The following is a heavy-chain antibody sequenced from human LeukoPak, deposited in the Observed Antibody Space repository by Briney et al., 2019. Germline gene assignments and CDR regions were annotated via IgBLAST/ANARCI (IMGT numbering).Heavy chain of an antibody. Sequence: GVSLRLSCAASGFTFSSYDMHWVRQGTGKGREWVSAIDTAGNTWYAGSVKGRFTISRENAKNSLYLQMNSLRAGDTAVYYCARDGDSSWPYGMDVWGQGTTVTVSS. CDR3: ARDGDSSWPYGMDV. V-gene: IGHV3-13*04. CDR2: IDTAGNT. CDR1: GFTFSSYD. J-gene: IGHJ6*02. D-gene: IGHD6-13*01.